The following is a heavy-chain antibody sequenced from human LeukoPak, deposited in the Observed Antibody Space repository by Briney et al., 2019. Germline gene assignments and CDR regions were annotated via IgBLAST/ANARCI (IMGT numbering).Heavy chain of an antibody. J-gene: IGHJ3*02. V-gene: IGHV3-33*03. CDR3: AKGTMGATTSDAFDI. Sequence: PGGSLRLSCAASGFTFSSYGMHWVRQAPGKGLEWVAVTWYDGRNSYYAESVKGRFTISRDNSKNTLSLQMTSLEAEDTAVYYCAKGTMGATTSDAFDIWGQGTMVTVSS. CDR2: TWYDGRNS. D-gene: IGHD1-26*01. CDR1: GFTFSSYG.